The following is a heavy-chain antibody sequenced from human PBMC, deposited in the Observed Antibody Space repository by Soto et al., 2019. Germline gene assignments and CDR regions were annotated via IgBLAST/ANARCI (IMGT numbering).Heavy chain of an antibody. CDR2: ISGSGGST. Sequence: PGGSLRLSCAAPGFTFSRYAMSWVRQGPGKGLEWVSAISGSGGSTYYADSVKGRFTISRDNSKNTLYLQMNSLRAEDTAVYYCAKDSFHYGPWFDPWGQGTLVTVSS. V-gene: IGHV3-23*01. CDR1: GFTFSRYA. CDR3: AKDSFHYGPWFDP. D-gene: IGHD3-10*01. J-gene: IGHJ5*02.